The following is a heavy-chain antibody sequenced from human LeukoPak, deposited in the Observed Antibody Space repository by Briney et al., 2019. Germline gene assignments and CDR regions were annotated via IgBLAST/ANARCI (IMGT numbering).Heavy chain of an antibody. V-gene: IGHV3-48*02. Sequence: PGGSLRLSCAASVDTFGADRLNTGPQAPGKGLEWVSYIGRSGTTIYYADSVKGRFTISRDNAKNSLYLQMNSLRDDDTAVYYCGRDGGYNYIIDTCGQGTLVTVSS. CDR1: VDTFGADR. D-gene: IGHD5-18*01. CDR2: IGRSGTTI. CDR3: GRDGGYNYIIDT. J-gene: IGHJ5*02.